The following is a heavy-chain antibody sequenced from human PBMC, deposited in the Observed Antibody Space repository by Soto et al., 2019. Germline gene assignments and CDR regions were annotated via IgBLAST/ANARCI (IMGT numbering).Heavy chain of an antibody. CDR1: GFTFYNYA. D-gene: IGHD3-10*01. CDR3: ARFESFQPNMAIDY. CDR2: IDYDGVNK. V-gene: IGHV3-23*01. J-gene: IGHJ4*02. Sequence: GGSLRLSCAASGFTFYNYAMNWVRQAPGKGLEWVSTIDYDGVNKHYADSFEGRVILSADTSTDSAYLQWNSLKAPDTGVYYCARFESFQPNMAIDYWGQGTPVTVSS.